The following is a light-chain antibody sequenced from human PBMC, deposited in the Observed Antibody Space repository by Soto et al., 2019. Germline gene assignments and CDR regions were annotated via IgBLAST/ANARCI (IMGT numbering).Light chain of an antibody. CDR2: GNS. CDR3: QSYDSSLSGSWV. V-gene: IGLV1-40*01. Sequence: QSVLTQPPSVSGAPGQRVTISCTGRSSNIGAGYDVHWYQQLPGTAPQLLIYGNSNRPSGVTDRFSGTKSGTSASLAITGLQAEGEDDYYCQSYDSSLSGSWVFGGGTTLTVL. J-gene: IGLJ3*02. CDR1: SSNIGAGYD.